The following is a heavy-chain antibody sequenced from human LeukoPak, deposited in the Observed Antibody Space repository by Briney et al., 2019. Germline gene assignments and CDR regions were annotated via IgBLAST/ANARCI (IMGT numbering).Heavy chain of an antibody. Sequence: GESLKISGKGSGYSFTSYWIGWVRQMPGKGLEWMGIIYPGDSDTRYSPSFQGQVTISADKSISTAYLQWSSLKASDTAMYYCARLLRNIAAAVYYFDYWGQGTLVTVSS. V-gene: IGHV5-51*01. D-gene: IGHD6-13*01. J-gene: IGHJ4*02. CDR2: IYPGDSDT. CDR1: GYSFTSYW. CDR3: ARLLRNIAAAVYYFDY.